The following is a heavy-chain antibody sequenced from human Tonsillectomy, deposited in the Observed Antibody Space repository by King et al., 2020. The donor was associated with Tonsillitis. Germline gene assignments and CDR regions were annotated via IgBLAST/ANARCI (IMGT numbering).Heavy chain of an antibody. J-gene: IGHJ4*02. CDR1: GYTFTSYD. Sequence: QLVQSGAEVKKPGASVKVXCKASGYTFTSYDINWVRQATGQGLEWMGWMNPNSGNTGYAQXXQXRXXMTXNTSISXAYMELSSLXSEXTAVYYCATAXLXXSSXXXXXWGQXXXVTXSX. V-gene: IGHV1-8*02. CDR2: MNPNSGNT. CDR3: ATAXLXXSSXXXXX.